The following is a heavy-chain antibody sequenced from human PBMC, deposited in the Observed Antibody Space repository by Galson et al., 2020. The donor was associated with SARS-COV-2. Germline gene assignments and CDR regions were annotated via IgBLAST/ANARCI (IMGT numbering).Heavy chain of an antibody. V-gene: IGHV1-2*04. Sequence: ASVKVSCKASGYTFTGYYMHWVRQAPGQGLEWMGWINPNSGGTNYAQKFQGWVTMTRDTSISTAYMELSRLRSDDTAVYYCAKDRGYCSGGNCYSLVFYFDYWGQGTLVTVSS. CDR1: GYTFTGYY. CDR2: INPNSGGT. CDR3: AKDRGYCSGGNCYSLVFYFDY. D-gene: IGHD2-15*01. J-gene: IGHJ4*02.